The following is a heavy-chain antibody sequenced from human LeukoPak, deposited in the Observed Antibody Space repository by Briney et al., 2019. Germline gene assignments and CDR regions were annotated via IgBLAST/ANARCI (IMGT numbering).Heavy chain of an antibody. CDR2: IRYDGSNK. J-gene: IGHJ4*02. Sequence: GGSLRLSCAASGFTFSSYGMHWVRQAPGKGLEWVAFIRYDGSNKYYADSVKGRFTISRDNSKNTLYLQMNSLRAEDTAVYYCARDWGVILPAAVFDYWGQGTLVTVSS. CDR1: GFTFSSYG. D-gene: IGHD2-2*01. V-gene: IGHV3-30*02. CDR3: ARDWGVILPAAVFDY.